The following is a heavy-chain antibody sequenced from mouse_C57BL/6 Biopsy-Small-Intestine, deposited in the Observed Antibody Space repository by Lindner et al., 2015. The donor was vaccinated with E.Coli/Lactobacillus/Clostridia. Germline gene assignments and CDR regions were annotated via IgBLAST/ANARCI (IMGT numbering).Heavy chain of an antibody. CDR3: ARTPGGTGPFDY. Sequence: VQLQESGPVLVKPGASVKMSCKASGYTFTDYYMNWVKQSHGKSLEWIGVINPYNGGTSYNQKFKGKATLTVDKSSSTAYMELNSLTSEDSAVYYCARTPGGTGPFDYWGQGTTLTVSS. CDR1: GYTFTDYY. J-gene: IGHJ2*01. V-gene: IGHV1-19*01. CDR2: INPYNGGT. D-gene: IGHD2-14*01.